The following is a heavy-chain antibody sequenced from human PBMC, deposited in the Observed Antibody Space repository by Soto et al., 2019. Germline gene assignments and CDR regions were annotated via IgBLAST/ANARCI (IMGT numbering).Heavy chain of an antibody. J-gene: IGHJ4*02. V-gene: IGHV3-30-3*01. CDR3: ARSVAVAGLDY. CDR2: ISYDGNKK. Sequence: QVQLVESGGGVVQPGRSLRLSCAASGFTLSSYSMHWVRQAPGKGLEWVGVISYDGNKKYYRDSVKGRFSISSDTSNNTVHLQMNSLRPEDTAVYYCARSVAVAGLDYWGQGSLVTVSA. CDR1: GFTLSSYS. D-gene: IGHD6-19*01.